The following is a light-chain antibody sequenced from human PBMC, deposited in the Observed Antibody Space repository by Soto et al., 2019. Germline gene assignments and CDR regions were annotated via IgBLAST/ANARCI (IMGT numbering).Light chain of an antibody. CDR1: KSVSKKY. V-gene: IGKV3-20*01. Sequence: NRVTRSRVTXSLGRWKRAPIPCRESKSVSKKYPAWYKQKTGKXPXXXIYAASNSATGIADRFSGSGYGTDLTLTSRRPESDGCAVYYCEYYVGLGAFGHGTQVDI. J-gene: IGKJ1*01. CDR3: EYYVGLGA. CDR2: AAS.